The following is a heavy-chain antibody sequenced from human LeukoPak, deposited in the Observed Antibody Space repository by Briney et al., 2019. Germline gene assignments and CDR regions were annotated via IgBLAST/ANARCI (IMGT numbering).Heavy chain of an antibody. J-gene: IGHJ6*02. Sequence: ASVKVSCKASGYTFTGHYMHWVRQAPGQGLEWMGWINPNSGGTNYAQKFQGRVTMTRDTSISTAYMELSRLRSDDTAVYYCARVVTRYYYYYYGMDVWGQGTTVTVSS. CDR1: GYTFTGHY. V-gene: IGHV1-2*02. CDR3: ARVVTRYYYYYYGMDV. D-gene: IGHD5-18*01. CDR2: INPNSGGT.